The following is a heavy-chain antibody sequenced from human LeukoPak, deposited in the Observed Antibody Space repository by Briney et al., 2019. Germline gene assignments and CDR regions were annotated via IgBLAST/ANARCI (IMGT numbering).Heavy chain of an antibody. CDR3: ATRHEYSYPY. J-gene: IGHJ4*02. CDR2: IGGNGDTS. V-gene: IGHV3-64*02. Sequence: GGSLRLSCVASGFTFFNYAMHWAREAPGQGLEYVSAIGGNGDTSYYADSVKGRFTISRDNSKNTVYLQLGSLRTEDMAVYYCATRHEYSYPYWGQGTLVTVSS. D-gene: IGHD5-18*01. CDR1: GFTFFNYA.